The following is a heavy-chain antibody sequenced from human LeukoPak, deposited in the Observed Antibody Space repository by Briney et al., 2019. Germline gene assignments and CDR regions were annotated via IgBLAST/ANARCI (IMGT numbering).Heavy chain of an antibody. CDR3: AREGVAARSVDY. J-gene: IGHJ4*02. V-gene: IGHV4-30-4*01. CDR1: GGSISSGDYY. D-gene: IGHD6-6*01. CDR2: IYYSGST. Sequence: SETLSLTCTVSGGSISSGDYYWSWIRQPPGKVLEWIGYIYYSGSTYYNPSLKSRVTISVDTSKNQFSLKLSSVTAADTAVYYCAREGVAARSVDYWGQGTLVTVSS.